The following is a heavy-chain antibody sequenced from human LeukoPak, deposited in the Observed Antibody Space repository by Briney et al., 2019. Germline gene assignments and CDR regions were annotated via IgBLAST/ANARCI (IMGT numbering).Heavy chain of an antibody. Sequence: ASVKVSCKASGGTFSSYAISWVRQAPGQGLEWMGGIIPIFGTANYAQKFQGRVTITADESTSTAYIELSSLRSEDTAVYYCALPSGSYRYYYYYMDVWGKGTTVTISS. V-gene: IGHV1-69*13. J-gene: IGHJ6*03. CDR1: GGTFSSYA. D-gene: IGHD1-26*01. CDR2: IIPIFGTA. CDR3: ALPSGSYRYYYYYMDV.